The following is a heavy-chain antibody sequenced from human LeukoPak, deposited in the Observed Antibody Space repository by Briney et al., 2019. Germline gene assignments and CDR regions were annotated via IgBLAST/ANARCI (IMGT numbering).Heavy chain of an antibody. Sequence: GGSLRLSCAASGFTFSSYWMHWVRQAPGKGLVWVSRIKTDGSITSYADTVKDRFTISRDNAKNTLYVQMNSLRVEDTAVYYCARVATGSYHFDYWGQGTLVTVSS. CDR3: ARVATGSYHFDY. J-gene: IGHJ4*02. D-gene: IGHD1-26*01. V-gene: IGHV3-74*01. CDR1: GFTFSSYW. CDR2: IKTDGSIT.